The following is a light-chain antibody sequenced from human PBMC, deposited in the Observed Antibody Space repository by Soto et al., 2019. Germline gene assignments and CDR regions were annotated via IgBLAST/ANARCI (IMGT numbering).Light chain of an antibody. CDR3: QQYGGSPRT. J-gene: IGKJ1*01. V-gene: IGKV3-20*01. Sequence: VLALYQGSLSLCPGEGSTLCCRSSQSISSNFLAWYQQKRGQAPRLLIHGASNRATGIPDRFSGSGSGTDFTLTITRLEPEDFAVYYCQQYGGSPRTFGQGTKVDIK. CDR1: QSISSNF. CDR2: GAS.